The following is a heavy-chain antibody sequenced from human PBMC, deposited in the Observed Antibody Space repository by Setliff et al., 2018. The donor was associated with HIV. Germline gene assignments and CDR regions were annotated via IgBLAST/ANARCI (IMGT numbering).Heavy chain of an antibody. D-gene: IGHD3-22*01. Sequence: PGGSLRLSCVASGFTFSSCGMHWVRQAPGKGLEWISYISGSGGTKDYADSVKGRFTVSRDNAKNSLYLQMNSLRAEDTAVYYCARTNNNYYYDTSDYFAGYYFDSWGQGTLVTVSS. CDR1: GFTFSSCG. V-gene: IGHV3-48*04. J-gene: IGHJ4*02. CDR3: ARTNNNYYYDTSDYFAGYYFDS. CDR2: ISGSGGTK.